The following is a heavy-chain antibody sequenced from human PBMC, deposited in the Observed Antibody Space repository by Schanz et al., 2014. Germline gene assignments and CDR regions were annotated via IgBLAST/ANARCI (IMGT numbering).Heavy chain of an antibody. CDR3: RLWFGELYYGMDV. V-gene: IGHV3-23*04. Sequence: EVQLVESGGGLVKPGGSLRLSCAASGFTFSDYYMSWIRQAPGKGLEWVSAISGSGGSTYYADSVKGRFTISRDNSKNTLYLQMNSLRAEDTAVYYCRLWFGELYYGMDVWGQGTTVTVSS. CDR2: ISGSGGST. J-gene: IGHJ6*02. D-gene: IGHD3-10*01. CDR1: GFTFSDYY.